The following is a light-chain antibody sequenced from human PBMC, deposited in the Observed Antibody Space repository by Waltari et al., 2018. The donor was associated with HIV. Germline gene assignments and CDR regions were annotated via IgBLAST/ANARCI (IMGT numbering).Light chain of an antibody. CDR3: QSFDNSLNGYV. V-gene: IGLV1-40*01. J-gene: IGLJ1*01. Sequence: QSVLTQPPSLSGAPGQRVTIPCTGRSSNIGANFDVHWYQVLPGTAPKLLIFGNSNRPSGVPDRFSGSKSGTSASLAITGLQPEDEAEYFCQSFDNSLNGYVFGTGTTVIVL. CDR1: SSNIGANFD. CDR2: GNS.